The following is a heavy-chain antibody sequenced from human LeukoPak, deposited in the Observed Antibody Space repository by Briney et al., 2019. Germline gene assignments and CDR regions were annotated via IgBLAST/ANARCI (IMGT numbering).Heavy chain of an antibody. CDR1: GGSFSGYY. V-gene: IGHV4-34*01. CDR3: ARGSVQLCPDY. Sequence: SETLSLTCAVYGGSFSGYYWSWIRQPPGKGLEWIGEINHSGSTNYNPSLKSRVTISVDTSKSQFSLKLSSVTAADTAVYYCARGSVQLCPDYWGQGTLVTVSS. CDR2: INHSGST. J-gene: IGHJ4*02. D-gene: IGHD5-18*01.